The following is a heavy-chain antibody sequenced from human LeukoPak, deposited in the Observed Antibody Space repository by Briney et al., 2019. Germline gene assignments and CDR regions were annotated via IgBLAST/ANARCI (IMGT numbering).Heavy chain of an antibody. J-gene: IGHJ4*02. CDR3: ATGSQPGTTFDY. D-gene: IGHD1-14*01. CDR2: ISGDGSVT. Sequence: TGGSLRLSCAASGFTFNDYPMHWVRHAPGKGLEWVSLISGDGSVTYYADSVKGRFTISRGNSKNSLYLQINSLRLEDTAFYYCATGSQPGTTFDYWGQGTLVTASS. CDR1: GFTFNDYP. V-gene: IGHV3-43*02.